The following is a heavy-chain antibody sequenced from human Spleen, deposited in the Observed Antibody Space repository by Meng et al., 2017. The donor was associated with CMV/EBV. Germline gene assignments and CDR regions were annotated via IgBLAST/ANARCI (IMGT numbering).Heavy chain of an antibody. CDR1: GFSFSDAW. V-gene: IGHV3-15*01. J-gene: IGHJ4*02. D-gene: IGHD2-2*01. CDR2: IKKRSEGGTR. Sequence: GGSLRLSCAASGFSFSDAWMSWVRQVPGKGLEWVGRIKKRSEGGTRDYAAPVSGRFTISRDDSKNTLYLQMNSLKTEDTAVYYCTTSVPAFCWGQGTLVTVSS. CDR3: TTSVPAFC.